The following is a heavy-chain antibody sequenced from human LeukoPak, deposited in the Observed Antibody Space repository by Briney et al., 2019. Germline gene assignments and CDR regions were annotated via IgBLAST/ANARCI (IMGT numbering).Heavy chain of an antibody. CDR2: ISYDGSNK. V-gene: IGHV3-30-3*01. CDR1: EFTFSTYA. D-gene: IGHD3-22*01. Sequence: GGSLRLSCAASEFTFSTYAMHWVRQAPGKGLEWVAVISYDGSNKYYADSVKGRFTISRDNSKSTLYLQMNNLRADDTAVYSCARDRAGYYDSSGPLDYWGQGTLATVSS. CDR3: ARDRAGYYDSSGPLDY. J-gene: IGHJ4*02.